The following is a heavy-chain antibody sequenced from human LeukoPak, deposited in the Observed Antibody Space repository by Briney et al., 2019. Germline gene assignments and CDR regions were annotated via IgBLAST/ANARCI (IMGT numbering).Heavy chain of an antibody. CDR2: IYTSGST. CDR3: ASDSGH. D-gene: IGHD1-14*01. Sequence: SQTLSLTCTVSGGSISSGSYYWSWIRQPAGKGLEWIRRIYTSGSTNYNPSLKSRVTISVDTSKNQFSLKLSPVTAADTAVYYCASDSGHWGQGTLVTVSS. J-gene: IGHJ4*02. CDR1: GGSISSGSYY. V-gene: IGHV4-61*02.